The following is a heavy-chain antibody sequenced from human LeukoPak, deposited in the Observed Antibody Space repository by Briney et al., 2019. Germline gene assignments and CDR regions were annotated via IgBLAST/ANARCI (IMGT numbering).Heavy chain of an antibody. D-gene: IGHD1-26*01. V-gene: IGHV3-30*18. CDR1: GFTFSSYG. CDR3: AKVGGSGSYFDY. Sequence: PGRSLRLSCAASGFTFSSYGMHWVRQAPGKGLEWVAVISYDGSNKYHADSVKGRFTISRDNSKNTLYLQMNSLRAEDTAVYYCAKVGGSGSYFDYWGQGTLVTVSS. J-gene: IGHJ4*02. CDR2: ISYDGSNK.